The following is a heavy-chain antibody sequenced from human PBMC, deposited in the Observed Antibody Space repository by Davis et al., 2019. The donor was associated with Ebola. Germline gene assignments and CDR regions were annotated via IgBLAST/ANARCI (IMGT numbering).Heavy chain of an antibody. J-gene: IGHJ4*02. Sequence: MPSETLSLTCTVSGGSISSYYWSWIRQPPGKGLEWIGYIYYSGSTSYNPSLKSRVTISIDTSKNQFSLKLSSVTAANTAVYYCARHSGSYLTYYFDYWGQGTLVTVSS. V-gene: IGHV4-59*08. CDR1: GGSISSYY. CDR3: ARHSGSYLTYYFDY. D-gene: IGHD1-26*01. CDR2: IYYSGST.